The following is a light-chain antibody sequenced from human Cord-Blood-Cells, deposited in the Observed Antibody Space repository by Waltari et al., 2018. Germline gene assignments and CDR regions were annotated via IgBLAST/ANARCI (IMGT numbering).Light chain of an antibody. CDR1: SSDVGGYNY. V-gene: IGLV2-14*03. CDR3: SSYTSSSTLV. J-gene: IGLJ2*01. CDR2: DVS. Sequence: QSALTQPASVSGSPGQSITISCTGTSSDVGGYNYVPWYQQHPGKAPKTMIFDVSNRPSGVSNRFSGSKSGNTASLTISGLQAEDEADYYCSSYTSSSTLVFGGGTKLTVL.